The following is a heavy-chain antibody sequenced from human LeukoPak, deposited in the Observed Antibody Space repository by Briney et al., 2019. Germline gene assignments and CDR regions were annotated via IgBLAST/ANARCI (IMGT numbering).Heavy chain of an antibody. D-gene: IGHD2-8*01. J-gene: IGHJ1*01. CDR3: ASMYFSQYLQH. CDR1: GFTFSTYW. V-gene: IGHV3-7*05. CDR2: IIQDGSQK. Sequence: GGSLRLSCTASGFTFSTYWMSWVRQAPGKGLEWVANIIQDGSQKYYVDSVKGRFTISRDNSKNTLYLQMNSLRAEDTAVYYCASMYFSQYLQHWGQGTLVTVSS.